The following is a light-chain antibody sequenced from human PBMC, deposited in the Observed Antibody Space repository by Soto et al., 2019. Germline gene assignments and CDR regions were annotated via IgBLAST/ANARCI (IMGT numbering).Light chain of an antibody. CDR3: QHHNNWPPPIT. Sequence: EIVMTQSPATLSVSPGERATLSSRASQSVGSDLAWYQQKPGQAPRLRMYDASTGATGIPARFSGSGSGTEFTLTINSLQSEDFAVYYCQHHNNWPPPITFGQGTRLEIK. V-gene: IGKV3-15*01. J-gene: IGKJ5*01. CDR1: QSVGSD. CDR2: DAS.